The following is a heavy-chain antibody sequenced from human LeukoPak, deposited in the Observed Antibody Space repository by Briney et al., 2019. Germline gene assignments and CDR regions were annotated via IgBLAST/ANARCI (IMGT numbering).Heavy chain of an antibody. CDR3: ARASGYSGYDLGAYYYSYMDV. D-gene: IGHD5-12*01. CDR1: GGSISSYY. J-gene: IGHJ6*03. V-gene: IGHV4-4*07. CDR2: IYTSGSS. Sequence: SETLSLTCTVSGGSISSYYWSWIRQPAGKGLEWIGRIYTSGSSNYNPSLKSRVTISVDTSKNQFSLRLSSVTAADTAVYYCARASGYSGYDLGAYYYSYMDVWGKGTTVTVSS.